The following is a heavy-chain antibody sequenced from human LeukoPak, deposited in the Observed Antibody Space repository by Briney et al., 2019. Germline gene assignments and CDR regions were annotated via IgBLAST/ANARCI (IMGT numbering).Heavy chain of an antibody. D-gene: IGHD2-15*01. J-gene: IGHJ6*04. CDR3: TTEPCSRTYCYYGMDV. Sequence: GGSLRLSCAASGFTFSNAWMSWVRQAPGKGLEWVGRIKSKTDGGTTDYAAPVKGRFTISRDDSKNTLYLQMNSLKTEDTAVYYCTTEPCSRTYCYYGMDVWGKGTTVTVSS. CDR1: GFTFSNAW. CDR2: IKSKTDGGTT. V-gene: IGHV3-15*01.